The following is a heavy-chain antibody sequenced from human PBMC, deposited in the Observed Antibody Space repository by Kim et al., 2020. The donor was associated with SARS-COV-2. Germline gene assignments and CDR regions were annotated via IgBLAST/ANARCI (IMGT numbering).Heavy chain of an antibody. D-gene: IGHD2-15*01. CDR1: GGSFTRSSFY. J-gene: IGHJ5*02. Sequence: SETLSLTCSVSGGSFTRSSFYWAWIRQPPGMGLEWIWSMYYSANTYYNPSLESRVTMSVDTSKNTFSLNLTSVTAADAGVYYCARHGGECSRETCSSHWFDPWGQGTLVTVSS. CDR2: MYYSANT. V-gene: IGHV4-39*01. CDR3: ARHGGECSRETCSSHWFDP.